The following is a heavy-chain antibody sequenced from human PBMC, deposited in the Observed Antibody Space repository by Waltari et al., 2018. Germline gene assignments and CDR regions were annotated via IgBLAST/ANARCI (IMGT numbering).Heavy chain of an antibody. J-gene: IGHJ4*02. D-gene: IGHD3-22*01. V-gene: IGHV3-23*01. CDR2: IVAGTRT. Sequence: EVQLLESGGGLVQPGGSLRLSCAASGFSFRSFGMSWVRQAPGKGLEWVSAIVAGTRTYYADSVKGRFTISRDNSKNTLFLQMNSLRAEDTAIYYCARVHSWGQYDTSGAESNFDHWGQGALVTVSS. CDR1: GFSFRSFG. CDR3: ARVHSWGQYDTSGAESNFDH.